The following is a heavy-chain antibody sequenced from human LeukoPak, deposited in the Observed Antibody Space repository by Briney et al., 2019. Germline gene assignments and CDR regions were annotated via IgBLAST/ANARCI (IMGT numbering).Heavy chain of an antibody. CDR3: ARGGKGTVTTRNFDY. CDR2: INTNTGNP. CDR1: GYTFTSYA. Sequence: ASVKVSCKASGYTFTSYAMNWVRQAPGQGLEWMGWINTNTGNPTYAQGFTGRFVFSLDTSVSTAYLQISSLKAEDTAVYYCARGGKGTVTTRNFDYWGQGTLVTVSS. D-gene: IGHD4-17*01. J-gene: IGHJ4*02. V-gene: IGHV7-4-1*02.